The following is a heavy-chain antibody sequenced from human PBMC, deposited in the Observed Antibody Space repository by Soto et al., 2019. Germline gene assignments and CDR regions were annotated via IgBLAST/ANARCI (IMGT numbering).Heavy chain of an antibody. V-gene: IGHV3-7*01. D-gene: IGHD6-6*01. CDR2: IKQDGSVK. CDR1: GFTFSVYW. Sequence: GGSLRLSCAVSGFTFSVYWMSWVRQAPGKGLEWVANIKQDGSVKYYVDSVKGRFTVSRDNAKNSHYLQMDSLRAEDTAVYYCARIGYSSSSFDYWGKGTLVTVSS. CDR3: ARIGYSSSSFDY. J-gene: IGHJ4*02.